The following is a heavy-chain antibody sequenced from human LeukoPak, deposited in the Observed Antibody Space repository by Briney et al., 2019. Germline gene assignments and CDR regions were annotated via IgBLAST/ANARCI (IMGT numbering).Heavy chain of an antibody. V-gene: IGHV3-53*01. CDR2: IYSGGST. D-gene: IGHD3-22*01. J-gene: IGHJ6*02. CDR1: GFTVSSNY. CDR3: ATGYYYDSSGGYGMDV. Sequence: GSLILSCAASGFTVSSNYMSWVRQAPGKGLEWVSVIYSGGSTYYADSVKGRFTISRDNSKNTLYLQMNSLRAEDTAVYYCATGYYYDSSGGYGMDVWGQGTLVTVSS.